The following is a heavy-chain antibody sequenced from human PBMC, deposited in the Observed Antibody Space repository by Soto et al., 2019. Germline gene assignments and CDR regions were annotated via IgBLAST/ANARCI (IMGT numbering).Heavy chain of an antibody. CDR1: GYSVSGPSY. V-gene: IGHV4-30-4*01. Sequence: PSETLSLTCTVSGYSVSGPSYWGWIRQSPGKGLEWIGYIYYTGITHLNPSLKSRLTMAVDTSKNEFSLKLTSVSAADTAVYFCAREERKGIISWFDPWGQGTPVTAPQ. CDR2: IYYTGIT. D-gene: IGHD2-21*01. J-gene: IGHJ5*02. CDR3: AREERKGIISWFDP.